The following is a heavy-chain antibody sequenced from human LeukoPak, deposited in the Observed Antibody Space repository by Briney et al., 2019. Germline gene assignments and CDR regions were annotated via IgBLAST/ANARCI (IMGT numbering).Heavy chain of an antibody. CDR3: ASRGGGDWPYFDY. Sequence: GGSLRLSCAASGFTVSRKYMSWVRQAPGKGLEWVSLIFSGGSTYYAGSVKGRFTISRDNSKNTLYLQMNSLRAEDTAVYYCASRGGGDWPYFDYWGQGTLVTVSS. CDR2: IFSGGST. D-gene: IGHD2-21*02. J-gene: IGHJ4*02. V-gene: IGHV3-53*01. CDR1: GFTVSRKY.